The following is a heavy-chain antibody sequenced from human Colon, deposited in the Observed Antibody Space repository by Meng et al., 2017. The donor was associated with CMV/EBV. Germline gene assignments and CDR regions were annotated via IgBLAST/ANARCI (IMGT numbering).Heavy chain of an antibody. Sequence: LSCAAEGFTVSCNYMSGVRRGPGKEMEWVSVISSGGTTYYADSVKGRFTISRDNSKNTLYLQMNSLRADDTAVYYCARGTSSGWYGAYWGQGTLVTVSS. CDR1: GFTVSCNY. J-gene: IGHJ4*02. CDR3: ARGTSSGWYGAY. V-gene: IGHV3-66*02. CDR2: ISSGGTT. D-gene: IGHD6-19*01.